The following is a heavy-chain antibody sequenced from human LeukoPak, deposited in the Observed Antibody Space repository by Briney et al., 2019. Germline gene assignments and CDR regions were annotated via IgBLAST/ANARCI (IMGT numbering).Heavy chain of an antibody. V-gene: IGHV1-2*02. CDR2: INPNSGGT. J-gene: IGHJ6*03. D-gene: IGHD4-11*01. CDR1: GYTFTGYY. Sequence: ASVEVSCKASGYTFTGYYMHWVRQAPGQGLEWMGWINPNSGGTNYAQKFQGRVTMTRDTSISTAYMELSRLRSDDTAVYYCARAVVYSNYYYYMDVWGKGTTVTVSS. CDR3: ARAVVYSNYYYYMDV.